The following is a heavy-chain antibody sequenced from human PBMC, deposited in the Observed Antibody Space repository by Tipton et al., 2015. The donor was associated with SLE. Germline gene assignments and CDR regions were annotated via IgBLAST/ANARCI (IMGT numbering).Heavy chain of an antibody. D-gene: IGHD4-17*01. J-gene: IGHJ4*02. V-gene: IGHV4-39*07. CDR1: SGSMSRGSYY. CDR2: LYFGGRT. Sequence: TLSLTCTVSSGSMSRGSYYWGWIRQPPGKGLEWIGSLYFGGRTYYNPSLESRVTISIDKSRNQFSLKLNSVTAADTAVYYCAKDYNYDYPDYNWGQGTLVIVSS. CDR3: AKDYNYDYPDYN.